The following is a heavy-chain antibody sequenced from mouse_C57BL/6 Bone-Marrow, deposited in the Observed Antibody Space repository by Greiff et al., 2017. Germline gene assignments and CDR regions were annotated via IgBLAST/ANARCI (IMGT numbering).Heavy chain of an antibody. CDR3: ETVLTTVVADYFDY. CDR2: INPNNGGT. CDR1: GYTFTDYN. D-gene: IGHD1-1*01. V-gene: IGHV1-22*01. J-gene: IGHJ2*01. Sequence: VQLQQSGPELVKPGASVKMSCKASGYTFTDYNMHWVKQSHGKSLEWIGYINPNNGGTSYNQKFKGKATLTVNKSSSTAYMELRSLTSEDSAVYYCETVLTTVVADYFDYWGQGTTLTVSS.